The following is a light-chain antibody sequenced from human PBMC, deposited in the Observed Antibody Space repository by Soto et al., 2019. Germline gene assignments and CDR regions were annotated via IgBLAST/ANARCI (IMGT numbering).Light chain of an antibody. CDR2: ASS. CDR3: QLYGISPQ. CDR1: QTSGSNF. J-gene: IGKJ5*01. V-gene: IGKV3-20*01. Sequence: EIVLTQSACTLSLSPGERATLSCKTSQTSGSNFLAWYQHKPGQAPRLLIYASSNRATGIPDRFSGSASGPDFTLTINRLEPEDFAVYYCQLYGISPQFGQRTRLEIK.